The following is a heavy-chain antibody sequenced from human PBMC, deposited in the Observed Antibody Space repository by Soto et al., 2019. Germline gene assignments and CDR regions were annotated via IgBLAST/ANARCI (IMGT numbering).Heavy chain of an antibody. D-gene: IGHD3-3*01. V-gene: IGHV3-48*02. CDR1: GFTISGCS. Sequence: GGSLRLSCEASGFTISGCSMNWVRQAPGKGLEWLAYITIRTGNILYADSVRGRFTISRDNAKNSLYLQMNSLRDEDTAVYYCAREKGYYDFWSGYYFVGSLDYWGQGTLVTVSS. J-gene: IGHJ4*02. CDR3: AREKGYYDFWSGYYFVGSLDY. CDR2: ITIRTGNI.